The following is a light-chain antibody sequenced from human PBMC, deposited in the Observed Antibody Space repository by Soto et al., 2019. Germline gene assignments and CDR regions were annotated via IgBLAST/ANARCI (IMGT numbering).Light chain of an antibody. CDR1: SSDIGDYKY. Sequence: QSALTQPASVSGSPGQSITISCTGTSSDIGDYKYVSWYQQHPDKAPKLIIFVNSNRASGISDRFSAPKSGNTASLTIAGLQSEDEADYYGSSYTSSDTPYVFGTGTKLT. CDR2: VNS. J-gene: IGLJ1*01. CDR3: SSYTSSDTPYV. V-gene: IGLV2-14*01.